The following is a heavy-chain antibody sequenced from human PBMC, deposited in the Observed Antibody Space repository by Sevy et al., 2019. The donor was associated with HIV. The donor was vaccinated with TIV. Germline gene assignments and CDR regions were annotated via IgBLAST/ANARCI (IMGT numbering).Heavy chain of an antibody. D-gene: IGHD3-3*01. CDR1: GFTFSSYG. V-gene: IGHV3-30*02. CDR3: AKGTDFWSGYYGFRYGMDV. CDR2: IRYDGSNK. J-gene: IGHJ6*02. Sequence: GGSLRLSCAASGFTFSSYGMHWVRQAPGKGLEWVAFIRYDGSNKYYADSVKGRFTISRDNSKNTLYLQMNSLRAEDTAVYYCAKGTDFWSGYYGFRYGMDVWGQGTTVTVS.